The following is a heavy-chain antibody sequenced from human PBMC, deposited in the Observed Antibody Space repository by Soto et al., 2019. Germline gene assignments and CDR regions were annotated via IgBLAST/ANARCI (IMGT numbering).Heavy chain of an antibody. CDR1: GFTFSGSS. V-gene: IGHV3-73*01. CDR3: TVTMVTTLYYYAMDV. D-gene: IGHD4-17*01. CDR2: IGSKTNNYAT. Sequence: GGSLRLSGAASGFTFSGSSIHWVRQASWKGLEWVGRIGSKTNNYATAYSAPVKGRFTISRDDSRNTASLQMNSLKTEDTAVYYCTVTMVTTLYYYAMDVSGQGTKV. J-gene: IGHJ6*02.